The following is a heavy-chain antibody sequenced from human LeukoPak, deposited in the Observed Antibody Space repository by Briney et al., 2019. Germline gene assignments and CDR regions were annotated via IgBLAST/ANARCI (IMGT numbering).Heavy chain of an antibody. D-gene: IGHD1-14*01. V-gene: IGHV3-74*01. CDR1: GFTFSSYW. CDR2: INSDGSST. CDR3: VRRMWNHRDAFDI. Sequence: GGSLRLSCAASGFTFSSYWMHWVRQAPGKGLVWVSRINSDGSSTSYADSVKGRFTISRDNAKNTLYLQMNSLRAEDTAVYYCVRRMWNHRDAFDIWGQGTMVTVSS. J-gene: IGHJ3*02.